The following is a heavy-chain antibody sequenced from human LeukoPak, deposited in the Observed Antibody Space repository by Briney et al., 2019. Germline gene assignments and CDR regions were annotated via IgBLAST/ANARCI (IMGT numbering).Heavy chain of an antibody. V-gene: IGHV1-46*01. D-gene: IGHD1-7*01. CDR2: INPSGGST. CDR1: GYTFTSYY. CDR3: ARDHKNRWTNYVPFGY. J-gene: IGHJ4*02. Sequence: VSVKVSCKASGYTFTSYYMHWVRQAPGQGLEWMGIINPSGGSTSYAQKFQGRVTMTRDTSTSTVYMELSSLRSEDTAVYYCARDHKNRWTNYVPFGYWGQGTLVTVSS.